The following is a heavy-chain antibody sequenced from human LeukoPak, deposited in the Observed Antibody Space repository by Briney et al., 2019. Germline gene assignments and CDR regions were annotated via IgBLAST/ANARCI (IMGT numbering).Heavy chain of an antibody. J-gene: IGHJ6*02. CDR2: IKQDGSEK. CDR3: ARLRYFDWSLPHYGMDV. D-gene: IGHD3-9*01. Sequence: GGSLRLSCAASGFTFSSYWMSWVRQAPGKGLEWVANIKQDGSEKYYVDSVKGRFTVSRDNAKNSLYLQMNSLRAEDTAVYYCARLRYFDWSLPHYGMDVWGQGTTVTVSS. CDR1: GFTFSSYW. V-gene: IGHV3-7*01.